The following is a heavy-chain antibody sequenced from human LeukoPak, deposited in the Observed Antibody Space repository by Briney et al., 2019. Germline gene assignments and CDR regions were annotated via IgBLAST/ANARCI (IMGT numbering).Heavy chain of an antibody. Sequence: GASVKVSCKASGYTFRNYDINWVRQATGQGLEWMGWMNPSSGNTGYAQRFQGRVTFTRNSSINTAYMDLSSLTSDDTAVYYCARDNTAAAGIEFGYWGQGTLITVSS. CDR1: GYTFRNYD. CDR3: ARDNTAAAGIEFGY. V-gene: IGHV1-8*03. J-gene: IGHJ4*02. CDR2: MNPSSGNT. D-gene: IGHD6-13*01.